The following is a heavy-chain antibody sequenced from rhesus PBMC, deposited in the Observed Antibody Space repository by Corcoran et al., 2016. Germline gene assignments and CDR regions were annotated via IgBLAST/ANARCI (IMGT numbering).Heavy chain of an antibody. CDR3: AAGYSSGWYDYGLDS. D-gene: IGHD6-31*01. CDR1: GYSISSGYG. J-gene: IGHJ6*01. CDR2: ISYSGST. V-gene: IGHV4-122*02. Sequence: QLQLQESGPGLVKPSETLSLTCAVSGYSISSGYGWSWIRQPPGKGLEWIGYISYSGSTSYNPSLKGRVTISRDTSKNQFSLKLSSVTAADTAVYYCAAGYSSGWYDYGLDSWGQGVVVTVSS.